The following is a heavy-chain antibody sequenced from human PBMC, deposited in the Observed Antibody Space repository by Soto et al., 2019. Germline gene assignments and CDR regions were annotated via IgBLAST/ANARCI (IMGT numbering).Heavy chain of an antibody. V-gene: IGHV1-18*04. Sequence: QGHLVQSGVEVKEPGASVRVSCKASGYSFINYGIGWVRQAPGQGLEWMGWITVNSGNTNYPQKFQGRVTMTTDTSTSTAYMGLGSLTSDDTAVYYCGRGLGGGWYYFDYWGPGTLVTVSS. CDR1: GYSFINYG. J-gene: IGHJ4*02. D-gene: IGHD6-19*01. CDR3: GRGLGGGWYYFDY. CDR2: ITVNSGNT.